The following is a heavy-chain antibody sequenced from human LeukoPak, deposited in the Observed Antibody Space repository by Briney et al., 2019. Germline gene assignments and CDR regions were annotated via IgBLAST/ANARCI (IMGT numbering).Heavy chain of an antibody. Sequence: GGSLRLSCAASGFTFSSYEMNWVRQAPGKGLEWVSYISSSSSAIYYADSVKGRFTISRDNAKNSLYLQMNSLRAEDTAVYYCARIHTRTYYYDSSGYLPDYWGQGTLVTVSS. CDR3: ARIHTRTYYYDSSGYLPDY. J-gene: IGHJ4*02. V-gene: IGHV3-48*03. CDR2: ISSSSSAI. CDR1: GFTFSSYE. D-gene: IGHD3-22*01.